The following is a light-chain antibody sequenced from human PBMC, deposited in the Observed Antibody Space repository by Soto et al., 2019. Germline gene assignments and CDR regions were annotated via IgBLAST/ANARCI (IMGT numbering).Light chain of an antibody. J-gene: IGKJ5*01. CDR2: EVS. CDR3: QQYVTLPHT. V-gene: IGKV2D-29*02. Sequence: KAGQSPHFLIYEVSKRFSGVPDRFSGSGSGTDFTVKISRVAAEDVVVYYCQQYVTLPHTFGQGTRLEIK.